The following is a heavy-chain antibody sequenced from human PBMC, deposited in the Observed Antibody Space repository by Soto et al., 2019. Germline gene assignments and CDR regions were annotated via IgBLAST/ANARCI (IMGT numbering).Heavy chain of an antibody. CDR1: GGSISSYY. CDR3: ARQSSLEWLLLFDY. J-gene: IGHJ4*02. Sequence: SETLSLTCTVSGGSISSYYWSWIRQPPGKGLEWIGYIYYSGSTNYNPSLKSRVTISVDTSKNQFSLKLSSVTAADTAVYYCARQSSLEWLLLFDYWGQGTLVTVSS. CDR2: IYYSGST. D-gene: IGHD3-3*01. V-gene: IGHV4-59*08.